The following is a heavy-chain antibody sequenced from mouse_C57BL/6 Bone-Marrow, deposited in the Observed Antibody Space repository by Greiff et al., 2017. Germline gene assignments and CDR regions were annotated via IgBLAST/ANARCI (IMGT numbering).Heavy chain of an antibody. D-gene: IGHD3-2*02. J-gene: IGHJ2*01. V-gene: IGHV1-55*01. CDR2: IYPGSGST. CDR1: GYTFTSYW. CDR3: ARLRGQLRLHFDY. Sequence: QVQLQQPGAELVKPGASVKMSCKASGYTFTSYWITWVKQRPGQGLEWIGDIYPGSGSTNYNEKFKRKATLTVDTSSITAYMQLSSLTSADAAVYYCARLRGQLRLHFDYWGQGTTLTVSS.